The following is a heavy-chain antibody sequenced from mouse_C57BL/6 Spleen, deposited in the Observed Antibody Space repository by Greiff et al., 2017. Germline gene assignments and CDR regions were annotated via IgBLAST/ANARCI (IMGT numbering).Heavy chain of an antibody. Sequence: VQLQQSGAELVRPGASVKLSCTASGFNIKDDYMHWVKQRPEQGLEWIGWIEPENGDTEYASKFQGKATITEDTSSNTAYLQLSSLTSEDTAVYYCTTGDYYGSTAWFAYWGQGTLVTVSA. CDR3: TTGDYYGSTAWFAY. CDR1: GFNIKDDY. J-gene: IGHJ3*01. D-gene: IGHD1-1*01. V-gene: IGHV14-4*01. CDR2: IEPENGDT.